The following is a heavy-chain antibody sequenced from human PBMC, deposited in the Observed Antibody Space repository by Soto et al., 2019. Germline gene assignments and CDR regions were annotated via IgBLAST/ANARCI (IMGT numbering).Heavy chain of an antibody. V-gene: IGHV1-69*13. D-gene: IGHD3-10*01. CDR1: GGSFGNPA. J-gene: IGHJ4*02. CDR2: FIPVYRTL. CDR3: ATGVICIRYFSVDS. Sequence: SVKVSWKASGGSFGNPAINWVRQTPGQGLELLEWFIPVYRTLNYAQKFQGRVTITADESTGTAYMTLSSLASDDTAVYYCATGVICIRYFSVDSWGQEPRVTVFS.